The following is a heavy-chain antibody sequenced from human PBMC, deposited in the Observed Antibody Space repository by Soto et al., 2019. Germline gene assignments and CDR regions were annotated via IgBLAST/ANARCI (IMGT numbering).Heavy chain of an antibody. V-gene: IGHV3-23*01. CDR2: ISGSGGST. Sequence: GGSLRLSCAASGFTFSSYAMSWVRQAPGKGLEWVSAISGSGGSTYYADSVKGRFTISRDNSKNTLYLQMNSLRAEDTAVYYCAKDPRVDYYRESPVDYWGQGTLVTVSS. D-gene: IGHD3-10*01. CDR3: AKDPRVDYYRESPVDY. CDR1: GFTFSSYA. J-gene: IGHJ4*02.